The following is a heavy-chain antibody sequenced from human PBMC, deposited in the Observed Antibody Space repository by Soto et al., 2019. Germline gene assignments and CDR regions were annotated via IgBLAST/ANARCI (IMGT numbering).Heavy chain of an antibody. CDR2: IKSKTDGGTT. Sequence: GGSLRLSCAASGFTFSNAWMSWVRQAPGKGLEWVGRIKSKTDGGTTDYAAPVKGRFTISRDDSKNTLYLQMNSLKTEDTAVYYCTTDTGIYYYYGMDVWGQGTTVTVSS. D-gene: IGHD4-17*01. V-gene: IGHV3-15*01. J-gene: IGHJ6*02. CDR1: GFTFSNAW. CDR3: TTDTGIYYYYGMDV.